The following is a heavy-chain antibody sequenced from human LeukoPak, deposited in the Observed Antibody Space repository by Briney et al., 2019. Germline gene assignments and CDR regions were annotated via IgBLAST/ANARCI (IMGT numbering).Heavy chain of an antibody. CDR2: IYPRDSDT. J-gene: IGHJ4*02. Sequence: GESLKISRKASGYTFTHQWIGWVRQKSGSGLEWMGIIYPRDSDTRYSPSFQGHVSISADTSINTAYLEWSRLEASDTANYYCARHSDVIGAIWGQGTLVTVSS. CDR3: ARHSDVIGAI. D-gene: IGHD3-10*01. V-gene: IGHV5-51*01. CDR1: GYTFTHQW.